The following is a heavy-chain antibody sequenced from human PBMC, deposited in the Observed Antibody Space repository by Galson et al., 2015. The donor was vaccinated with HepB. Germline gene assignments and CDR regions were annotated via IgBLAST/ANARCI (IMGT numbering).Heavy chain of an antibody. CDR2: IRSKAYGGTT. Sequence: SLRLSCAASGFTFGDYAMSWVRQAPGKGLEWVGFIRSKAYGGTTEYAASVKGRFTISRDDSKSIAYLQMNSLKTEDTAVYYCTRDFLSYYYGSGSSGEGYWGQGTLVTVSS. CDR3: TRDFLSYYYGSGSSGEGY. V-gene: IGHV3-49*04. CDR1: GFTFGDYA. D-gene: IGHD3-10*01. J-gene: IGHJ4*02.